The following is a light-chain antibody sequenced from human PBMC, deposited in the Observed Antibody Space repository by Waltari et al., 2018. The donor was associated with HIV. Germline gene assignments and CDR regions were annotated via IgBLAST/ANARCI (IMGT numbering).Light chain of an antibody. CDR1: SNAVGRYNV. CDR2: EVT. Sequence: QSAMTQPASRSGSPGQSITISCTGASNAVGRYNVVAWSQHHPGKGPKLLIFEVTKRPSGVSNRLSASKSGNTASLTISGLQAEDEADYYCCSYAGSSTLLFGGGTKLSVL. J-gene: IGLJ2*01. CDR3: CSYAGSSTLL. V-gene: IGLV2-23*02.